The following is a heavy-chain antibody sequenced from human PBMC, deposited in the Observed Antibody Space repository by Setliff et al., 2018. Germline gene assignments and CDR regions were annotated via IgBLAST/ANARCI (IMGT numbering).Heavy chain of an antibody. J-gene: IGHJ5*02. CDR3: TRVRGYLFDP. CDR1: GFTFGDYA. V-gene: IGHV3-49*04. CDR2: IRSEAYGGTT. Sequence: GGSLRLSCTASGFTFGDYAMSWVRQAPGKGLEWVGFIRSEAYGGTTEYAASVRGRFTISRDDSKSIAYLQMNSLKTEDTAVYYCTRVRGYLFDPWGQGTLVTVSS. D-gene: IGHD6-25*01.